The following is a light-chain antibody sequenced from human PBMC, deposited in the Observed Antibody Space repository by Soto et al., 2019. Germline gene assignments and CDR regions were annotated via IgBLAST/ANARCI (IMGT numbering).Light chain of an antibody. CDR2: EVS. J-gene: IGLJ1*01. V-gene: IGLV2-14*01. CDR1: SSDVGGYNY. Sequence: QSALTQPASVSGSPGQSITISCTGTSSDVGGYNYVSWYQQHPGKAPKLMIYEVSNRPSGVSNRFAGSKSGNTASLTISGLQAEAEADYYCSSYTGSSYVFGTGTKVTVL. CDR3: SSYTGSSYV.